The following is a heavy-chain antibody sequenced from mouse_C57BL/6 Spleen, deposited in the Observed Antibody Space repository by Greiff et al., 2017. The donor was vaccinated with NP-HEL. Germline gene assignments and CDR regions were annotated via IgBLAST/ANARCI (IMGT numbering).Heavy chain of an antibody. D-gene: IGHD1-1*01. V-gene: IGHV1-80*01. CDR2: IYPGGGDT. J-gene: IGHJ3*01. Sequence: QVQLQQSGAELVKPGASVKISCKASGYAFSSYWMNWVKQRPGKGLEWIGQIYPGGGDTNYNGKFKGKATLTADKSSSTAYMQLSSLTSEDSAVYFCASDYYGSSPLLDWGQGTLVTVSA. CDR3: ASDYYGSSPLLD. CDR1: GYAFSSYW.